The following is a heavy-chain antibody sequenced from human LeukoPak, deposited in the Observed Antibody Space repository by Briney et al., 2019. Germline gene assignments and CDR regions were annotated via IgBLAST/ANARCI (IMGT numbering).Heavy chain of an antibody. V-gene: IGHV3-30*04. J-gene: IGHJ4*02. CDR1: GFTFSTYA. D-gene: IGHD5-24*01. CDR2: ISCDGRNK. Sequence: GGSLRLSCAASGFTFSTYAMHWVRQAPGKGLEWVAVISCDGRNKYYADSVKGRFTSSRDNSKNTLYLQINSLRAEDTAVYYCVRGGGDDYNFGFWGQGSLVTVSS. CDR3: VRGGGDDYNFGF.